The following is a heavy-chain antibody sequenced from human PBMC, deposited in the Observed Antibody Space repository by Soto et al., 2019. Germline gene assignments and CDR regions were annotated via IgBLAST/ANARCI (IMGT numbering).Heavy chain of an antibody. J-gene: IGHJ4*02. Sequence: PSETLSLTCTVSGGSISSYYWSWIRQPPGKGLEWIGYIYYSGSTNYNPSLKSRVTISVDTFKNQFSLKLSSVTAADTAVYYCASASHYDILTGYPYYFDYWGQGTLVTVSS. D-gene: IGHD3-9*01. CDR1: GGSISSYY. V-gene: IGHV4-59*01. CDR3: ASASHYDILTGYPYYFDY. CDR2: IYYSGST.